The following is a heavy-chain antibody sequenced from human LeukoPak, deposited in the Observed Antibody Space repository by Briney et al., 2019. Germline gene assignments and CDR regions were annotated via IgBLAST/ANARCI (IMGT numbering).Heavy chain of an antibody. D-gene: IGHD3-22*01. CDR2: ISYDGSNK. CDR3: AKDTHYDSRGYYDY. CDR1: AFTFSSYA. V-gene: IGHV3-30-3*01. J-gene: IGHJ4*02. Sequence: RTGGSLSLSCAASAFTFSSYAMQWVRQARGKGLEWVPVISYDGSNKYYADSVKGRFTISRDKSKNTLYLQMNSLRAEDTAVYYCAKDTHYDSRGYYDYWGQGTRVTVSS.